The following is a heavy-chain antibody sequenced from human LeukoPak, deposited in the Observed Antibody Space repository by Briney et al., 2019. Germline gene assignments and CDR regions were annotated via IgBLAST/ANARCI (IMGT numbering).Heavy chain of an antibody. D-gene: IGHD1-26*01. CDR2: IYYSGST. V-gene: IGHV4-38-2*02. CDR3: ARHRGSYTPFDY. CDR1: GYSISSGYY. Sequence: SETLSLTCTVSGYSISSGYYWGWIRQPPGKGLEWIGYIYYSGSTNYNPSLKSRVTISVDTSKNQFSLKLSSVTAADTAVYYCARHRGSYTPFDYWGQGTLVTVTS. J-gene: IGHJ4*02.